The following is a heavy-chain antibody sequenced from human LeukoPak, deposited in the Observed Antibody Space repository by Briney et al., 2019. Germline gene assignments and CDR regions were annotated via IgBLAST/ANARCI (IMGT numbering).Heavy chain of an antibody. V-gene: IGHV3-30*04. D-gene: IGHD3-22*01. CDR1: GFTFSSYA. Sequence: GGSLRLSCAGSGFTFSSYALHWVRQAPGKGLEWVAVISDDGRNKYYADSVKGRLTISRDNPRNTLYMEMNSLRAEDTAVYYCSVMHRYYDGSGYWVQWGQGTLVTVSS. CDR2: ISDDGRNK. J-gene: IGHJ4*02. CDR3: SVMHRYYDGSGYWVQ.